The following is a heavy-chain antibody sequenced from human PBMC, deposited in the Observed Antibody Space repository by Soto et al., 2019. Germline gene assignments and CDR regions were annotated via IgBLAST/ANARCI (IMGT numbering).Heavy chain of an antibody. CDR2: ISAHNGNT. Sequence: QVHLVQSGAEVKKPGASVKVSCKGSGYAFTTYGITWVRQAPGQGLEWMGWISAHNGNTNYAQKLQGRVTVTTDTSPSTAYMELRCLISDDTAVYYCARGRYGDYWGQGALVTVSS. CDR3: ARGRYGDY. J-gene: IGHJ4*02. V-gene: IGHV1-18*01. CDR1: GYAFTTYG. D-gene: IGHD1-1*01.